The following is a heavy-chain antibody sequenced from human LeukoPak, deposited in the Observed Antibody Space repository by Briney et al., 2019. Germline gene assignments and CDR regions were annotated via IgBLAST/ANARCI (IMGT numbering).Heavy chain of an antibody. CDR1: GFTFSSYA. V-gene: IGHV3-30*18. D-gene: IGHD2-2*01. CDR2: ISYDGSNK. J-gene: IGHJ4*02. Sequence: GRSLRLSCAASGFTFSSYAMHWVRQAPGKGLEWVAVISYDGSNKYYADSVKGRFTISRDNSKNTLYLQMNSLRAEDTAVYYCAKLGLRQYCSSTSCYEVNDYWGQGTLVTVSS. CDR3: AKLGLRQYCSSTSCYEVNDY.